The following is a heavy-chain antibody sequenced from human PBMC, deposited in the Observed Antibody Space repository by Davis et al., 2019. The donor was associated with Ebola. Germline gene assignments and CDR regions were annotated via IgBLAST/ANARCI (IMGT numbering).Heavy chain of an antibody. Sequence: SLKISCAASGFRFDAYAMHWVWQAPGKGLEWVSSISWSGTTGYVDSVMGRFTISRDNAKNSLYLQMSSLRVEDTALYYCAKDIGTSSLGDWGQGTLVTVSS. V-gene: IGHV3-9*01. CDR2: ISWSGTT. CDR1: GFRFDAYA. D-gene: IGHD2-2*01. J-gene: IGHJ4*02. CDR3: AKDIGTSSLGD.